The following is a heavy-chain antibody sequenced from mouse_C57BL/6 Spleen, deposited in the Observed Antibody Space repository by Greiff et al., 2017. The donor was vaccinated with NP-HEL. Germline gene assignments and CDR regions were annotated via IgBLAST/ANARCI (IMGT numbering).Heavy chain of an antibody. Sequence: EVQGVESGGGLVKPGGSLKLSCAASGFTFSDYGMHWVRQAPEKGLEWVAYISSGSSTIYSADTVKGRFTISRDNAKNTLFLQMTSLRSEDTAMYYCARKYFAMDYWGQGTSVTVSS. J-gene: IGHJ4*01. V-gene: IGHV5-17*01. CDR3: ARKYFAMDY. CDR2: ISSGSSTI. CDR1: GFTFSDYG.